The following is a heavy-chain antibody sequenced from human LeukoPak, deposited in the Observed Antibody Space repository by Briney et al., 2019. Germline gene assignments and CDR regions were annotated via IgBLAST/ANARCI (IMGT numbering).Heavy chain of an antibody. D-gene: IGHD1-26*01. Sequence: PSETLSLTCAVYGGSFSGYYWSWIRQPPGKGLEWIGEINHTGSTTYNPSLKIRVTISVHTSKKQFSLKLNSVTAADTAVYYCARVGDTAFDSWGQGTLVTVSS. CDR2: INHTGST. CDR1: GGSFSGYY. J-gene: IGHJ4*02. V-gene: IGHV4-34*01. CDR3: ARVGDTAFDS.